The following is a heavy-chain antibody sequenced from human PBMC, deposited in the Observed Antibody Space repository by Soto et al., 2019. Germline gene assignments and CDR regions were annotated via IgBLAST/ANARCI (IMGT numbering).Heavy chain of an antibody. CDR3: ATGRRDGYNYVY. CDR2: FDPEDGET. CDR1: GYTLTELS. J-gene: IGHJ4*02. V-gene: IGHV1-24*01. Sequence: VKVSCKVSGYTLTELSMHWVRQAPGKGLEWMGGFDPEDGETIYAQKFQGRVTMTEDTSTDTAYMELSSLRSEDTAVYYCATGRRDGYNYVYWGQGTLVTVSS. D-gene: IGHD5-12*01.